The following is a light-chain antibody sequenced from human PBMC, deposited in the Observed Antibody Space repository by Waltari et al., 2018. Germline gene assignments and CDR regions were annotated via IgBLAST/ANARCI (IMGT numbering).Light chain of an antibody. CDR1: QTISTT. CDR3: QQFENWPYT. CDR2: GAS. V-gene: IGKV3-15*01. Sequence: EIVTTQLPATLAVSPGDTATLSCWASQTISTTIAWYQQKPGQAPKFLIYGASVRAPGIPARFSGSGSGTEYTLTIAGLQSEDFAVYYCQQFENWPYTFGQGTKLEIK. J-gene: IGKJ2*01.